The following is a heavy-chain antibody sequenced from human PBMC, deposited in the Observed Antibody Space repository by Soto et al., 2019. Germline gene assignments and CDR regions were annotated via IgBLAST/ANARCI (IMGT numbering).Heavy chain of an antibody. D-gene: IGHD2-8*01. CDR3: AKNGQPPYYYYGMDA. V-gene: IGHV1-18*01. CDR1: GYTFSRYG. Sequence: QGQLVQSGPEVKKPGASVKVSCKASGYTFSRYGISWVRQAPGQGLEWMGWVSGYNGDTKYAQKVQGRVTMTIDTSTYTAYMELRSLTSDDTAKYYCAKNGQPPYYYYGMDAWGQGTTVTFSS. J-gene: IGHJ6*02. CDR2: VSGYNGDT.